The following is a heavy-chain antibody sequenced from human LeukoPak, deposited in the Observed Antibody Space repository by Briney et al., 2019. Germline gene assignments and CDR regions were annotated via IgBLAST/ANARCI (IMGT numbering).Heavy chain of an antibody. V-gene: IGHV5-51*01. CDR2: IYPVDSDT. CDR1: GDSFATYW. CDR3: ARVRRRIAVRPEFFDY. J-gene: IGHJ4*02. Sequence: GESLKISCKGSGDSFATYWIGWVRQKPGKGLEWMGIIYPVDSDTRYSPSFQGQVTISADKSISTAFLQWNSLKASGTAIYYCARVRRRIAVRPEFFDYWGQGTLVTVSA. D-gene: IGHD6-6*01.